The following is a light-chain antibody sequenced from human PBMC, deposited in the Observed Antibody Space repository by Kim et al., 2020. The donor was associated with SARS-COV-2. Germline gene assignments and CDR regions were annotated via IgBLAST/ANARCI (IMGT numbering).Light chain of an antibody. CDR2: AAS. CDR3: QQYKTYPIT. CDR1: QDISHF. V-gene: IGKV1-16*01. Sequence: GSVGDRVTITCRASQDISHFLAWFQHKPGEAPQSLIYAASNLQSGVPSRFSGSGSGTDFTLIISSLQPEDFATYYCQQYKTYPITFGQGTRLEIK. J-gene: IGKJ5*01.